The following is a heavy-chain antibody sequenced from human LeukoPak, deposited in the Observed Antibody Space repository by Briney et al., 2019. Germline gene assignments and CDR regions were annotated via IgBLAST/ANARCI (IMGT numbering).Heavy chain of an antibody. J-gene: IGHJ5*02. CDR1: GYTFTSYG. Sequence: ASVKVSCKASGYTFTSYGISWVRQAPGQGLEWMGIINPSGGSTSYAQKFQGRVTMTRDMSTSTVYMELSSLRSEDTAVYYCAREIQGPRPNMIVVFPPVDPANWFDPWGQGTLVTVSS. CDR2: INPSGGST. V-gene: IGHV1-46*01. CDR3: AREIQGPRPNMIVVFPPVDPANWFDP. D-gene: IGHD3-22*01.